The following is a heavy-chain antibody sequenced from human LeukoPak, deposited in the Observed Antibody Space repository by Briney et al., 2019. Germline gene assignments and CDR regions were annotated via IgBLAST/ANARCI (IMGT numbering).Heavy chain of an antibody. CDR2: IGRGGTPI. CDR3: ARNADGSTKNYGMDV. V-gene: IGHV3-21*01. J-gene: IGHJ6*02. D-gene: IGHD5/OR15-5a*01. Sequence: GGSLRLSCAASEFTFSSYSMNWVCQGPGKGLEWVAIIGRGGTPIYYGDSVKGRFTISRDNAKNSLYLQMNSLTVEDTAVYFCARNADGSTKNYGMDVWGQGTTVTVSS. CDR1: EFTFSSYS.